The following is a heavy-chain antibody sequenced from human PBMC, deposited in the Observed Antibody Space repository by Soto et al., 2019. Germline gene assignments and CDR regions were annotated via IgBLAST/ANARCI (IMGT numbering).Heavy chain of an antibody. V-gene: IGHV4-59*08. CDR2: IYYSEST. Sequence: SETLSLTCTVSGGSISSYYWGWIRQPPGKGLEWIGYIYYSESTNCNPSLKSRVTISVDTSKNQFSLKLSSVTAADTAVYYCSRLYCSSTTCYDLFEYWGQGTLVTVSS. CDR1: GGSISSYY. D-gene: IGHD2-2*01. J-gene: IGHJ4*02. CDR3: SRLYCSSTTCYDLFEY.